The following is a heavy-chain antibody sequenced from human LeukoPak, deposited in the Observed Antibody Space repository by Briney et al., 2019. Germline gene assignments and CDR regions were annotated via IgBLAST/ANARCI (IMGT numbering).Heavy chain of an antibody. D-gene: IGHD3-22*01. J-gene: IGHJ5*02. CDR3: ARYYYDSSESWFDP. Sequence: PSETLSLTCTVSGVSISSSNSYWGWIRQPPGKGLEWIGSIYYSGNTYYNASLKSQVSISIDTSKNQFSLKLSSVTAADTAVYYCARYYYDSSESWFDPWGQGTLVTVSS. CDR2: IYYSGNT. CDR1: GVSISSSNSY. V-gene: IGHV4-39*01.